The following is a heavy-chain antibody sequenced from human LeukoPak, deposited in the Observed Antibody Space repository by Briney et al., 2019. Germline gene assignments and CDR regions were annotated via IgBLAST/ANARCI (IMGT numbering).Heavy chain of an antibody. CDR1: GFTFGDYA. CDR3: TTGDDYGDTYGMDV. J-gene: IGHJ6*02. D-gene: IGHD4-17*01. V-gene: IGHV3-49*03. CDR2: IRSKAYGGTT. Sequence: SGGSLRLSCTASGFTFGDYAMSWFRQAPGKGLEWVGFIRSKAYGGTTEYAASVKGRFTISRDDSKSIAYLQMNSLKTEDTAVYYCTTGDDYGDTYGMDVWGQGTTVTVSS.